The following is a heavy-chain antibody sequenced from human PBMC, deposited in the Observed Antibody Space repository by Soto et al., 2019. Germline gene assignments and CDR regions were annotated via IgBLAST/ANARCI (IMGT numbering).Heavy chain of an antibody. CDR1: GYTLTELS. Sequence: SVKVSCKVYGYTLTELSMYWVRQAPGKGLEWMGGFDPEDGETIYAQKYQGRVTMTEDTSTDTAYMELSSLRSEDTAVYYCATRGVESLVAARTWGQGTLVTSPQ. CDR3: ATRGVESLVAART. D-gene: IGHD2-15*01. V-gene: IGHV1-24*01. J-gene: IGHJ5*02. CDR2: FDPEDGET.